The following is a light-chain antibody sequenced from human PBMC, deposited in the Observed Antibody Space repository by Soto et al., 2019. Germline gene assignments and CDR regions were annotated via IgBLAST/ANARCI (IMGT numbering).Light chain of an antibody. CDR2: KAS. CDR3: QHYNSYSEA. V-gene: IGKV1-5*03. J-gene: IGKJ1*01. Sequence: DIQIPQAPSTLPGSVLDRLNITCIDSHAISSWLDWYQQKPGKAPKLLIYKASTLKSGVPSRFSGSGSGTEFTLTISSLQPDDFATYYCQHYNSYSEAFGQGTKVDIK. CDR1: HAISSW.